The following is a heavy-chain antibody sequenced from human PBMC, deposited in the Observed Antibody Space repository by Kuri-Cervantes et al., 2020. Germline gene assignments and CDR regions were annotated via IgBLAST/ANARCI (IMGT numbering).Heavy chain of an antibody. D-gene: IGHD2-15*01. CDR2: INPNNGGT. CDR1: GYTFTGYY. V-gene: IGHV1-2*02. Sequence: ASVKVSCKASGYTFTGYYIHWVRQAPGQGLEWMGWINPNNGGTNYAQKFQGRVTMTRDTSTSTVYMELSSLRSEDTAVYYCARAPIVVVAATGWFDPWGQGTLVTVSS. J-gene: IGHJ5*02. CDR3: ARAPIVVVAATGWFDP.